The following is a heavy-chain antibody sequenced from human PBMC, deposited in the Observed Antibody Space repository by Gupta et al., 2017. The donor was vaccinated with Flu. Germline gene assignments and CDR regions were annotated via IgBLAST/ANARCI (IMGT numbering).Heavy chain of an antibody. V-gene: IGHV3-11*01. CDR1: GFISEDGY. Sequence: QKQLVQSGGGLVEPGGSLRLSCKGSGFISEDGYMSWIRQAPGKGLEWISPFRGRGDFEKYADSVRGRFTVSRDTAKSSFFLHMNALRGDDTAVYYCATSAQEMPPPTSSYVEGVWGQGSAVIVSS. CDR3: ATSAQEMPPPTSSYVEGV. J-gene: IGHJ6*02. CDR2: FRGRGDFE. D-gene: IGHD6-13*01.